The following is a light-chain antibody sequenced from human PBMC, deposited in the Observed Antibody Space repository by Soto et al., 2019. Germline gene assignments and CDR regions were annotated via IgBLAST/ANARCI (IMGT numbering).Light chain of an antibody. CDR2: DAS. J-gene: IGKJ1*01. Sequence: DIQMTQSPSTLSAFVGDRVTITCRASQSISGWLAWYQQKPGKAPNLLIYDASTLENGVPSRFSGSASGTDFTLTISSLQPYDFATYYCQQYNSYSPRTFGQGTKVDIK. CDR3: QQYNSYSPRT. V-gene: IGKV1-5*01. CDR1: QSISGW.